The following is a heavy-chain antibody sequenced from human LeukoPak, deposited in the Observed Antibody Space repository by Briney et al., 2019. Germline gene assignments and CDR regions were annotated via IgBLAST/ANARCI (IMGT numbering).Heavy chain of an antibody. J-gene: IGHJ4*02. CDR1: GFIFSSYA. V-gene: IGHV3-23*01. CDR2: ISGSGGIT. Sequence: PGGSLRLSCAASGFIFSSYAMSWVRQAPGKGLEWVSVISGSGGITYYPDSVKGRFTISRDNSKNTLYLQMKSLRAEDTAVYYCAVHLPGDYLDRWGQGTLVTVSS. CDR3: AVHLPGDYLDR.